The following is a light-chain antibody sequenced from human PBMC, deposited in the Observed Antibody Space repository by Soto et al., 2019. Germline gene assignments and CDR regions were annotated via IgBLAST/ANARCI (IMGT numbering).Light chain of an antibody. V-gene: IGKV1-12*01. CDR2: AAS. CDR1: QGISTY. CDR3: QQAISFPIT. J-gene: IGKJ5*01. Sequence: IHMTQSPSSVSASVGYTVTITCRASQGISTYLGWYQQKKGKAPKLLIYAASSLQTGVPSRFSGSGYGTDFNLTISSLQTEDFGTYYCQQAISFPITFGQGTRLEIK.